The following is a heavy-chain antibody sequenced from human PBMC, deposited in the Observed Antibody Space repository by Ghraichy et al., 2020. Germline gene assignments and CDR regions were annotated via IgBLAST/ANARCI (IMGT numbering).Heavy chain of an antibody. CDR2: IKSKTDGGTT. V-gene: IGHV3-15*01. Sequence: GESLNISCAASGFTFSNAWMSWVRQAPGKGLEWVGRIKSKTDGGTTDYAAPVKGRFTISRDDSKNTLYLQMNSLKTEDTAVYYCTTGGVYGERDYWGQGTLVTVSS. CDR1: GFTFSNAW. CDR3: TTGGVYGERDY. D-gene: IGHD4-17*01. J-gene: IGHJ4*02.